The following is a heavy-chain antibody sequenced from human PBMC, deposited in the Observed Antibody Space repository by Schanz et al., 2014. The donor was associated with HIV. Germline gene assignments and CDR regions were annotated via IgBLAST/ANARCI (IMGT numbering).Heavy chain of an antibody. J-gene: IGHJ5*02. D-gene: IGHD6-13*01. CDR1: GFAFSDYA. CDR2: ISISGETT. Sequence: VQLEQSGGGVVQPGGSQRLSCAASGFAFSDYAMSWVRQAPGKGLEWVSGISISGETTFYADSVKGRFTISRDNSKNTVYLQMNTLRAEDTAVYYCAKDAYSSTWYLGENWFDPWGQGTLVTVSS. CDR3: AKDAYSSTWYLGENWFDP. V-gene: IGHV3-23*04.